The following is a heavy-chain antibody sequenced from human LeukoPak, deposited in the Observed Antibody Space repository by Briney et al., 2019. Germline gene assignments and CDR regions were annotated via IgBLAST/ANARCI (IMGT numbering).Heavy chain of an antibody. CDR1: GFTVSSNS. CDR2: IYSDNT. Sequence: GGSLRLSCTVSGFTVSSNSMSWVRQAPGKGLEWVSLIYSDNTHYSDSVKGRFTISRDNSKNTLYLQMNSLRAEDTAVYYCARRAGAYSHPYDYWGQGTLVTVSS. CDR3: ARRAGAYSHPYDY. D-gene: IGHD4/OR15-4a*01. J-gene: IGHJ4*02. V-gene: IGHV3-53*01.